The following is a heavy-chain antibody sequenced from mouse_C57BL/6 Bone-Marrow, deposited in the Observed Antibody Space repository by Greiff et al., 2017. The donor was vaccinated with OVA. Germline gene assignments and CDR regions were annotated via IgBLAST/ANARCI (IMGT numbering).Heavy chain of an antibody. CDR1: GFTFSNYW. Sequence: EVKVEESGGGLVQPGGSMKLSCVASGFTFSNYWMNWVRQSPEKGLEWVAQIRLKSDNYATHYAESVKGRFTISRDDSKSSVYLQMNNLRAEDTGIYYCTGCGLRPYWGQGTLVTVSA. V-gene: IGHV6-3*01. CDR2: IRLKSDNYAT. J-gene: IGHJ3*01. D-gene: IGHD2-4*01. CDR3: TGCGLRPY.